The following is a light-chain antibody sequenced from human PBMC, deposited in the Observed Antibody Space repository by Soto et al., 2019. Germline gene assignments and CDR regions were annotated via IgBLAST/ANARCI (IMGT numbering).Light chain of an antibody. CDR2: EVS. Sequence: QSVLTQPPSASGSPGQSVTISRTGTSSDVGGYNYVSWYQQHPGKAPKLMIYEVSKRPSGVPDRFSGSKSGNAASLTVSGLQSEHEADYYCSSYAGSNNLYVFGTGTKVTVL. CDR3: SSYAGSNNLYV. J-gene: IGLJ1*01. V-gene: IGLV2-8*01. CDR1: SSDVGGYNY.